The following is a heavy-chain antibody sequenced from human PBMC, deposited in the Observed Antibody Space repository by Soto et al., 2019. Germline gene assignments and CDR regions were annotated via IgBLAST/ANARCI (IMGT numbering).Heavy chain of an antibody. D-gene: IGHD6-19*01. V-gene: IGHV1-46*01. J-gene: IGHJ5*02. CDR3: ARARRKIAVDDAPDWFDP. CDR2: INPGNGNT. CDR1: AYPLTRYY. Sequence: APAKVSCKALAYPLTRYYMHCVRQEPSQGLEWMGIINPGNGNTSYSQKFQDRVTITRDTSASTAYMELSSLRSEDTAVYYCARARRKIAVDDAPDWFDPWGQGTLVKVSS.